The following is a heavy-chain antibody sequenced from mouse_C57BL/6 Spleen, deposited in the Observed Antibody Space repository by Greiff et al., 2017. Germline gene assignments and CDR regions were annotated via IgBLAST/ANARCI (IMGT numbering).Heavy chain of an antibody. D-gene: IGHD2-1*01. Sequence: QVQLKQSGPELVKPGASVKISCKASGYAFSSSWMNWVKQRPGKGLEWIGRIYPGDGDTNSNGKFKGKATLTADKASSTAFMQLSSLTSEDSAVYFCARSGGNLYYFDYWGQGTTLTVSS. CDR1: GYAFSSSW. J-gene: IGHJ2*01. CDR2: IYPGDGDT. CDR3: ARSGGNLYYFDY. V-gene: IGHV1-82*01.